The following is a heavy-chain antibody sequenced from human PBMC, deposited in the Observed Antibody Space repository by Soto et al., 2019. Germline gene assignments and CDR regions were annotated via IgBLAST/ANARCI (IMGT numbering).Heavy chain of an antibody. V-gene: IGHV1-2*02. CDR1: RSTFTGDY. Sequence: QVQVVQSGAEVKKPGASVKVSCKASRSTFTGDYMHWVRNAPGQGLEWMGWINPNSGATNYAQKFQDRVTGTRDTSISTAYMELSRLRSDDTAVYYCARGRQMDVWGPGTTVTVSS. J-gene: IGHJ6*02. CDR3: ARGRQMDV. CDR2: INPNSGAT.